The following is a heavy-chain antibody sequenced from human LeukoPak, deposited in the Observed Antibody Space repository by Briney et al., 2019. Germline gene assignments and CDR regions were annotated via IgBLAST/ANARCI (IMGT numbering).Heavy chain of an antibody. Sequence: GASVKVSCKASGYTFTGYYMHWVRQAPGQGLEWMGWINPNSGGTNYAQKFQGWVTMTRDTSISTAYMELSRLRSDDTAVYYCAREGPLVGHYGRDPYFDYWGQGTLVTVSS. J-gene: IGHJ4*02. CDR1: GYTFTGYY. CDR2: INPNSGGT. CDR3: AREGPLVGHYGRDPYFDY. V-gene: IGHV1-2*04. D-gene: IGHD4-17*01.